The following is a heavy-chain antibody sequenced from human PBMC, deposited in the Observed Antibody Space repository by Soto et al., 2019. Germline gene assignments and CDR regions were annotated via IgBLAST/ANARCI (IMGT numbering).Heavy chain of an antibody. CDR3: ARGRYCLTGRCFPNWFES. CDR2: IYYSGST. Sequence: SETLSLTCTVSGDSISSGANYWSWIRQPPGKGLEWIGYIYYSGSTYYNPTLKSRVTISVDRSKNLFSLKLSSVTAADTAVYYCARGRYCLTGRCFPNWFESWGQGALVTVSA. V-gene: IGHV4-30-4*01. J-gene: IGHJ5*01. CDR1: GDSISSGANY. D-gene: IGHD7-27*01.